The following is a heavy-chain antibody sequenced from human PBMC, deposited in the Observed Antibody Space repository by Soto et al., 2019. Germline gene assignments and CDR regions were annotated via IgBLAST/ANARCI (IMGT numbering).Heavy chain of an antibody. CDR3: ARTRYCSSLNCYFDY. CDR2: IYYSGST. D-gene: IGHD2-2*01. J-gene: IGHJ4*02. CDR1: GGSISSFY. V-gene: IGHV4-59*08. Sequence: SETLSLTXTVSGGSISSFYWSWIRQPPGKGLEWIGYIYYSGSTNYNPSLKTRVTISVDTSKNQLSLKLSSVTATDTAVYYCARTRYCSSLNCYFDYWGQGSLVTVSS.